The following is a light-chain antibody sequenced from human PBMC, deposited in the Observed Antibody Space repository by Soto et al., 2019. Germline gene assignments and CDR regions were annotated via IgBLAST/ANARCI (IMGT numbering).Light chain of an antibody. CDR2: DAS. V-gene: IGKV3-11*01. J-gene: IGKJ4*01. Sequence: EIVLTQSPATLSLSPGERATLSCRASQSVNNYLAWYQQKPGQAPRLLIYDASSRATDIPARFSGSGSGTDFTLTISSLEPEDFATYYGHQRSNCPLTFGGGTKVEIK. CDR1: QSVNNY. CDR3: HQRSNCPLT.